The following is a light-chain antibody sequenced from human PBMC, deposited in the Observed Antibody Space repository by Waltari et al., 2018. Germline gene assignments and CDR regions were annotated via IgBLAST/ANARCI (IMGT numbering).Light chain of an antibody. V-gene: IGKV3-11*01. CDR3: QQRSNWPLLT. CDR2: DAS. Sequence: TLSLSPGERATLSCRASQSVSSYLAWYQQKPGQAPRLLIYDASNRATGIPARFSGSGSGTDFTLTISSLEPEDFAVYYCQQRSNWPLLTFGQGTRLEIK. J-gene: IGKJ5*01. CDR1: QSVSSY.